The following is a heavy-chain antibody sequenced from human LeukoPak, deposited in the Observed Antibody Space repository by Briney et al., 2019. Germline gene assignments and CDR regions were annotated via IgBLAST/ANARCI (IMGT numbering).Heavy chain of an antibody. D-gene: IGHD6-6*01. Sequence: ASVKVSCKASGGTFSSYAISWVRQAPGQGLEWMGGIIPIFGTANYAQKFQGRVTITTDESTSTAYMGLSSLRSEDTAVYYCARDRVAARPYYYYYMDVWGKGTTVTVSS. V-gene: IGHV1-69*05. CDR3: ARDRVAARPYYYYYMDV. CDR2: IIPIFGTA. CDR1: GGTFSSYA. J-gene: IGHJ6*03.